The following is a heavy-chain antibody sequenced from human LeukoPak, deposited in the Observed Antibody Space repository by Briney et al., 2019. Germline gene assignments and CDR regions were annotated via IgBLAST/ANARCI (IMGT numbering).Heavy chain of an antibody. Sequence: GGSLRLSCSASGFIFSSYAMHWVRQAPGKGLEYVSAISSNGGSTYYADSVKGRFTISRDNSKNTLYLQMSSLRAEDTAVYYCVKDRGPLAAAGKLGEYYFDYWGQGTLVTVSS. CDR3: VKDRGPLAAAGKLGEYYFDY. D-gene: IGHD6-13*01. CDR1: GFIFSSYA. J-gene: IGHJ4*02. CDR2: ISSNGGST. V-gene: IGHV3-64D*09.